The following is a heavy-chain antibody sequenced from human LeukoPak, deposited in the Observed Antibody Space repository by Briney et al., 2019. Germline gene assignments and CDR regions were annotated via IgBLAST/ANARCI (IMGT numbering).Heavy chain of an antibody. D-gene: IGHD2-15*01. CDR1: GGSISSYY. J-gene: IGHJ6*02. Sequence: SETLSLTCTVSGGSISSYYWSWIRQPPGKGLEWIGYIYYSGSTNYNPSLKSRVTISVDTSKNQFSLKLSSVTAADTAVYYCARDLRYGRRYHYGMDVWGQGTTVSVSS. CDR2: IYYSGST. V-gene: IGHV4-59*01. CDR3: ARDLRYGRRYHYGMDV.